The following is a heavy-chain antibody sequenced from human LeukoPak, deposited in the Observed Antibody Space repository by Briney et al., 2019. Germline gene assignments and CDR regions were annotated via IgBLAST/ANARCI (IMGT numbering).Heavy chain of an antibody. D-gene: IGHD3-22*01. CDR1: GFTVSSNY. CDR2: ISGSGGST. Sequence: PGGSLRLSCAASGFTVSSNYMSWVRQAPGKGLEWVSAISGSGGSTYYADSVKGRFTISRDNSKNTLYLQMNSLRAEDTAVYYCAKDLTGGYYPYFDYWGQGTLVTVSS. J-gene: IGHJ4*02. V-gene: IGHV3-23*01. CDR3: AKDLTGGYYPYFDY.